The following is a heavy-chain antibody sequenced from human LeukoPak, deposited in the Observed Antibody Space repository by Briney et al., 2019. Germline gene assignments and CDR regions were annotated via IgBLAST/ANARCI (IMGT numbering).Heavy chain of an antibody. Sequence: SETLSLTCTVFGGSISSYYWSWIRQPPGKGLEWIGYIYYSGSTNYNPSLKSRVTISVDTSKNQFSLKLSSVTAADTAVYYCAREGDYYDTSGTLDYWGQGTLVTVSS. CDR1: GGSISSYY. D-gene: IGHD3-22*01. CDR2: IYYSGST. CDR3: AREGDYYDTSGTLDY. V-gene: IGHV4-59*12. J-gene: IGHJ4*02.